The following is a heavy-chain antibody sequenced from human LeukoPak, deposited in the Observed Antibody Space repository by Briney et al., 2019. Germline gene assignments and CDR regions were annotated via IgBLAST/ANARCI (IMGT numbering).Heavy chain of an antibody. CDR3: ARDIGRSSRLDY. CDR2: INWNGGST. CDR1: GFTPSIDS. Sequence: GRCLCLSCAPSGFTPSIDSMGWVCQAPEGGQGWVSGINWNGGSTGYAHSVKGRFTISRDNAKNSLYLQLNSLRAEDTALYYCARDIGRSSRLDYWGQGTLVTVSS. J-gene: IGHJ4*02. D-gene: IGHD6-13*01. V-gene: IGHV3-20*04.